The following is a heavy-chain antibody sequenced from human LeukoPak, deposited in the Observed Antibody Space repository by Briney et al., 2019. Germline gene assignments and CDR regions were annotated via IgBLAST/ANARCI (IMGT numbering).Heavy chain of an antibody. J-gene: IGHJ4*02. V-gene: IGHV1-18*01. D-gene: IGHD2-2*01. CDR1: GYTYTNYG. Sequence: ASVKVSCKASGYTYTNYGISWVRQAPGQGLEWMGWISAYNGNTNYPQKVQGRVTITTDESTSTAYMELSSLRSEDTAVYYCAPSYCSSTSCPDYYFDYWGQGTLVTVSS. CDR3: APSYCSSTSCPDYYFDY. CDR2: ISAYNGNT.